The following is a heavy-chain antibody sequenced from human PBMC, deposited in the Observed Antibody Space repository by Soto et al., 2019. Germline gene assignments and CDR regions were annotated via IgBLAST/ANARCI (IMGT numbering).Heavy chain of an antibody. J-gene: IGHJ4*01. CDR3: ARRDTSGYYFAY. CDR2: IDHSGST. Sequence: QVQLQQWGAGLLKPSETLSLRCAVYGGSFRGHYWSWIRQPPGKGLDWIGDIDHSGSTNYNPSLKNRVVRSVDTTKTQSSLTVIYLTAADTAVYYCARRDTSGYYFAYWGHGNLVTVSS. D-gene: IGHD3-22*01. V-gene: IGHV4-34*02. CDR1: GGSFRGHY.